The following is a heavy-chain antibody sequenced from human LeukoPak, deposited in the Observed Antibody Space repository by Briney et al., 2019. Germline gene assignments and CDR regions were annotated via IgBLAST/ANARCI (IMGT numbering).Heavy chain of an antibody. CDR2: ISGSGGST. Sequence: PGGSLRLSCAASGFTFSSYAMSWVRQAPGKGLEGVSAISGSGGSTYYADSVKGRFTISRDNSKNTLYLQMNSLRAEDTAVYYCAKGDYDFWNYFDHWGQGTLVTVSS. J-gene: IGHJ4*02. D-gene: IGHD3-3*01. CDR3: AKGDYDFWNYFDH. V-gene: IGHV3-23*01. CDR1: GFTFSSYA.